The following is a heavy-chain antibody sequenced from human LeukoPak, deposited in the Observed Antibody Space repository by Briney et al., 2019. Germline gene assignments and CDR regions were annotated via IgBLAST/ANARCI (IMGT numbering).Heavy chain of an antibody. CDR2: IRSKAYGGTT. J-gene: IGHJ4*02. CDR3: TSSYDSSGYVFYY. V-gene: IGHV3-49*04. CDR1: GFTFGDYA. D-gene: IGHD3-22*01. Sequence: PGGSLRLSCTASGFTFGDYAMSWVRQAPGKGLEWVGFIRSKAYGGTTEYAASVKGRFTISRDDSKSIAYLQMNSLKTEDTAVYYCTSSYDSSGYVFYYWGQGTPVTVSS.